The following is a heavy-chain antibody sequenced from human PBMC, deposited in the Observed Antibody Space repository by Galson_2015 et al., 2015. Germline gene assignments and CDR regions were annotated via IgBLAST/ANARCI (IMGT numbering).Heavy chain of an antibody. V-gene: IGHV5-51*01. CDR2: IYPGDSDT. D-gene: IGHD4-23*01. CDR3: ARPSPHYGGNSIVSY. CDR1: GYSFTSYW. J-gene: IGHJ4*02. Sequence: QSGAEVKKPGESLKISCKGSGYSFTSYWIGWVRQMPGEGLEWMGIIYPGDSDTRYSPSFQGQVTISADKSISTAYLQWSSLKASDTAMYYCARPSPHYGGNSIVSYWGQGTLVTVSS.